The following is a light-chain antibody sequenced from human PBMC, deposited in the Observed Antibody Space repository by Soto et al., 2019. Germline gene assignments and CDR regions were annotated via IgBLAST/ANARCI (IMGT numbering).Light chain of an antibody. J-gene: IGKJ5*01. CDR2: DAS. V-gene: IGKV1-33*01. CDR1: QDISNY. Sequence: DMQMTQSPSSLSASIGDRVTVTCQASQDISNYLNRYQQKPGKAPKLLSYDASNLETGVPSRFSGSGSGTDFSFSISSLQPEDIATYYCQEYDNLPLTFGQGTRQEIK. CDR3: QEYDNLPLT.